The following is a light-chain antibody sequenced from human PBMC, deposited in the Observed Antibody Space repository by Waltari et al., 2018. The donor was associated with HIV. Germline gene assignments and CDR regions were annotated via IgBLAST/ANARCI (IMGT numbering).Light chain of an antibody. V-gene: IGLV1-51*01. CDR3: GTWDKTLSVGV. J-gene: IGLJ3*02. CDR2: DNI. Sequence: QFVLTQPPSVSAAPGQKVNISCSGSSSNIGNDFVSWYQVLPGAAPKLLIYDNIKRPSVIPERFSGSKSGTSATLAITGLQTGDEADYYCGTWDKTLSVGVFGGGTKLTVL. CDR1: SSNIGNDF.